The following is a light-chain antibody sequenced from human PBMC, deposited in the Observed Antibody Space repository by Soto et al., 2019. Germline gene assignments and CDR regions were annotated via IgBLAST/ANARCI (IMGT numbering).Light chain of an antibody. Sequence: ELVLTQSPATLSFSTGERATLSCGASQSVSRSYLAWYQQKPGLAPRLLLYYASSRSTGIPDRFSGSGFGTDFTLTISRLEPEDVAVYYCQQYGSSPYTFGQGTKLEIK. CDR3: QQYGSSPYT. CDR2: YAS. V-gene: IGKV3D-20*01. CDR1: QSVSRSY. J-gene: IGKJ2*01.